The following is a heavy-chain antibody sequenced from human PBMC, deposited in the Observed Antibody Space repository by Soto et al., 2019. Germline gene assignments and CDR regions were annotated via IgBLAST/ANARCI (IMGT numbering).Heavy chain of an antibody. J-gene: IGHJ6*02. CDR2: INHSGST. D-gene: IGHD3-3*01. Sequence: PSATLSLTCAIHCTSFPGFYRSWMLEPPGKGLEWIGEINHSGSTNYNPSLKSRVTISVDTSKNQFSLKLSSVTAADTAVYYCAREGSITIFGVVRSGNVWGQGTTVS. CDR1: CTSFPGFY. CDR3: AREGSITIFGVVRSGNV. V-gene: IGHV4-34*01.